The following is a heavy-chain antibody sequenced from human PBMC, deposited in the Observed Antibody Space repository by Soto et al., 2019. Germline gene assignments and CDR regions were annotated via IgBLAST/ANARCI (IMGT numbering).Heavy chain of an antibody. V-gene: IGHV5-10-1*01. CDR3: SRRPYRSGHYYYYSTDV. Sequence: GESLKISCKGSGYSFTSYWIAWVRQMPGKGLEWMGRIDPSDSYTNYSPSFQGHVTISADKSISTAYLQWSSLKASDTAMYYCSRRPYRSGHYYYYSTDVWGQGTTVTVSS. D-gene: IGHD3-10*01. J-gene: IGHJ6*02. CDR2: IDPSDSYT. CDR1: GYSFTSYW.